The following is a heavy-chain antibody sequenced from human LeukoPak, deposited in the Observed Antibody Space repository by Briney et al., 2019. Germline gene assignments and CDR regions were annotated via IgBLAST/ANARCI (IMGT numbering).Heavy chain of an antibody. J-gene: IGHJ4*02. CDR2: TSGSGGST. Sequence: GGSLRLSCAASGFTFSSYAMSWVRQAPGKGLGWVSATSGSGGSTYYADSVKGRFTISRDNSKNTLYLQMNSLRAEDTAVYYCAKSRDGYNFFDYWGQGTLVTVSS. D-gene: IGHD5-24*01. CDR3: AKSRDGYNFFDY. V-gene: IGHV3-23*01. CDR1: GFTFSSYA.